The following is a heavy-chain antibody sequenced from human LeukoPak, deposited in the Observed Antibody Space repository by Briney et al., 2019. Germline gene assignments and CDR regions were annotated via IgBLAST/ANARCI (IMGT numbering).Heavy chain of an antibody. J-gene: IGHJ5*02. CDR3: ARLSISNNWFDP. V-gene: IGHV4-39*07. CDR1: GGSISSSSYY. Sequence: PSETLSLTCTVSGGSISSSSYYWGWIRQPPGKGLEWIGSIYYSGSTYYNPSLKSRVTISVDTSKSQFSLKLSSVTAADTAVYYCARLSISNNWFDPWGQGTLVTVSS. D-gene: IGHD2/OR15-2a*01. CDR2: IYYSGST.